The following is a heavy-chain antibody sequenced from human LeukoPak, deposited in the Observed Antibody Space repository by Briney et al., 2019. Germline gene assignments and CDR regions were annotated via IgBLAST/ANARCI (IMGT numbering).Heavy chain of an antibody. CDR2: INPNSGGT. CDR1: GYTFTGYY. D-gene: IGHD2-2*01. V-gene: IGHV1-2*02. Sequence: ASVKASCKASGYTFTGYYMHWVRQAPGQGLEWMGWINPNSGGTNYAQRFHGRVTMTRDTSISTVYMELSRLRSDDTAVYYCARDVGEYCSSINCHASDYWGQGTLVTVSS. J-gene: IGHJ4*02. CDR3: ARDVGEYCSSINCHASDY.